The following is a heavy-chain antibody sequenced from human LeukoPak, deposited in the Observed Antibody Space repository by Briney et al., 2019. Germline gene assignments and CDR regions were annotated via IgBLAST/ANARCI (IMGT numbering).Heavy chain of an antibody. V-gene: IGHV4-59*08. Sequence: PSETLSLTCTVSGGSISSYYWSWIRQPPGKELEWIGYIYSTGSTSYHPSLKSRVTISIDTSKNQFSLNLNSVTAADTAVYYCARAPILYYFDCWGQGTLVTVSS. CDR1: GGSISSYY. J-gene: IGHJ4*02. CDR2: IYSTGST. CDR3: ARAPILYYFDC.